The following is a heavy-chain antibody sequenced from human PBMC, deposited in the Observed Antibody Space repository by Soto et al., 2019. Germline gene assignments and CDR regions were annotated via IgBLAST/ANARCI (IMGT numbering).Heavy chain of an antibody. CDR1: GYTFTSYG. CDR3: ARVITTARHSGYDFEGY. Sequence: ASVKVSCKASGYTFTSYGISWVRQAPGQGLEWMGWISAYNGNTNYAQKLQGRVTMTTDTSTSTAYMELRSLRSDDTAVYYCARVITTARHSGYDFEGYWGQGTLVTVSS. J-gene: IGHJ4*02. V-gene: IGHV1-18*01. CDR2: ISAYNGNT. D-gene: IGHD5-12*01.